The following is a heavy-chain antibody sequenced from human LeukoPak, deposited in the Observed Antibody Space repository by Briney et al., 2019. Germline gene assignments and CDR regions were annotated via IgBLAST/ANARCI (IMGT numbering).Heavy chain of an antibody. CDR1: GGTFSSYA. CDR3: ARVLSTYGSGSYSSWFDP. V-gene: IGHV1-69*13. CDR2: IIPIFGTA. Sequence: SVKVSCKASGGTFSSYAISWVRQAPGQGLEWMGGIIPIFGTANYAQKFQGRVTITADESTSTAYMELSSLRSGDTAVYYCARVLSTYGSGSYSSWFDPWGQGTLVTVSS. D-gene: IGHD3-10*01. J-gene: IGHJ5*02.